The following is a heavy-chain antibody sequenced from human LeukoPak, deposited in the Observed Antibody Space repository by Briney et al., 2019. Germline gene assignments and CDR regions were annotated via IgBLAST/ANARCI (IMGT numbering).Heavy chain of an antibody. CDR1: RFAFSTYA. CDR3: XNXRKPQGLDY. CDR2: ISSNGADT. D-gene: IGHD1-14*01. Sequence: GGSLRLSCAVSRFAFSTYAMTWVRQAPGQGLEYVSTISSNGADTYYADSVKGRFTISRDNSKNTLYLQMTSLRVEDTAVYXXXNXRKPQGLDYWGQGTLVTVSS. J-gene: IGHJ4*02. V-gene: IGHV3-23*01.